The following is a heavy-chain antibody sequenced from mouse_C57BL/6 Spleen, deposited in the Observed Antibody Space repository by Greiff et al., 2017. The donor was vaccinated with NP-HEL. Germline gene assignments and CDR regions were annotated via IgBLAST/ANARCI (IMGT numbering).Heavy chain of an antibody. CDR3: ARDFGWFAY. Sequence: QVQLKQPGAELVRPGSSVKLSCKASGYTFTSYWMDWVKQRPGQGLEWIGNIYPSDSETHYNQKFKDKATLTVDKSSSTAYMQLSSLTSEDSAVYYCARDFGWFAYWGQGTLVTVSA. CDR1: GYTFTSYW. V-gene: IGHV1-61*01. CDR2: IYPSDSET. J-gene: IGHJ3*01.